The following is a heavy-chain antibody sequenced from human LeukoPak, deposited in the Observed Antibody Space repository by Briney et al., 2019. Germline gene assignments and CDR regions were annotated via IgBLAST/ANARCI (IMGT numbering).Heavy chain of an antibody. V-gene: IGHV3-30*18. CDR2: ISYDGSNK. CDR1: GFSFSSYG. J-gene: IGHJ4*02. Sequence: GGSLRLSCAASGFSFSSYGMHWVRQAPGKGLEWVAVISYDGSNKYHADSVKGRFTISRDNSKNTLYLQMNSLRAEDTAVYYCAKKKGPGIAVAGTFDYWGQGTLVTVSS. CDR3: AKKKGPGIAVAGTFDY. D-gene: IGHD6-19*01.